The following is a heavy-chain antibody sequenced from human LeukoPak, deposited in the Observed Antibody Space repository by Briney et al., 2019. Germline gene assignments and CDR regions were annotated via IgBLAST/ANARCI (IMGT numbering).Heavy chain of an antibody. Sequence: SETLSLICTVSGVSISSSNYYWGWIHQPPGKGLEWIGTIYYSGTTYYSPSFRSRVTISVDTSNNQFSLELSSVTAADTAVYYCARSAAYCGGDCYYHYYYYMDVWGKGTTVTVSS. D-gene: IGHD2-21*02. CDR3: ARSAAYCGGDCYYHYYYYMDV. J-gene: IGHJ6*03. CDR2: IYYSGTT. CDR1: GVSISSSNYY. V-gene: IGHV4-39*07.